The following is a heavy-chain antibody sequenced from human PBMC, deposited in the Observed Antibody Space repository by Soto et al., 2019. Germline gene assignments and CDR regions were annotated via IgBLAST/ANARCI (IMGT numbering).Heavy chain of an antibody. J-gene: IGHJ4*02. CDR3: ARGFCSGNDCYLHVDY. D-gene: IGHD2-21*02. CDR1: AGSFSGYD. V-gene: IGHV4-34*01. CDR2: ISHSGIT. Sequence: WETLSLTCAVHAGSFSGYDWKWIRQPPGKGLEWIGEISHSGITNYNPSLKSRVSVSVDTSKNQFSLNLTSVTAAETAVYWCARGFCSGNDCYLHVDYWGPGTLVTVS.